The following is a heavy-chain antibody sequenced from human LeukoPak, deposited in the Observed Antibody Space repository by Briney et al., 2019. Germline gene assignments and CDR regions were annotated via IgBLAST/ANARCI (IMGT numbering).Heavy chain of an antibody. V-gene: IGHV1-8*03. Sequence: ASVKVSCKASGYTFTSYDINWVRQATGQGLEWMGWMNPNSGNTGYVQKFQGRVTITRNTSISTAYMELSRLRSDDTAVYYCAREDLRLRPFDYWGQGTLVTVSS. CDR2: MNPNSGNT. J-gene: IGHJ4*02. CDR1: GYTFTSYD. CDR3: AREDLRLRPFDY. D-gene: IGHD3-16*01.